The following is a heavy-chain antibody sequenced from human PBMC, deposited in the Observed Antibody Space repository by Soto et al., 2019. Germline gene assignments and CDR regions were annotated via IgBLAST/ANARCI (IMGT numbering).Heavy chain of an antibody. V-gene: IGHV3-74*01. CDR2: INSDGSST. J-gene: IGHJ4*02. D-gene: IGHD3-22*01. Sequence: EVQLVESGVGLVQPGGSLRLSCADSGFTFSSYWMHWVRQAPGKGLVWVSRINSDGSSTNYADSVKGRFTISRDNAKNTLYLQMNSLRVEDTAVYYCARKYNYESSGYYYWGQGTLVTVSS. CDR1: GFTFSSYW. CDR3: ARKYNYESSGYYY.